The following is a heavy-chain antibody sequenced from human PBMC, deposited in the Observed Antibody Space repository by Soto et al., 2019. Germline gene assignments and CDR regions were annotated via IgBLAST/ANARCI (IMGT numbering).Heavy chain of an antibody. D-gene: IGHD6-6*01. Sequence: QVQLVESGGGVVQPGRSLRLSCEASGFTFSTYGIHWVRQAPGKGLEWVALIWYDGSNKYYADSVKGRFTISRDNSKNTLYLQKNSLRAEDTAVYYCARVGAIYSSSSGGFDYWGQGTLVTVSS. V-gene: IGHV3-33*01. J-gene: IGHJ4*02. CDR2: IWYDGSNK. CDR1: GFTFSTYG. CDR3: ARVGAIYSSSSGGFDY.